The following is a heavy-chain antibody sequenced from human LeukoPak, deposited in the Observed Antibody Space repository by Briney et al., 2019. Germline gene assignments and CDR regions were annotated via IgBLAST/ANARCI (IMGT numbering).Heavy chain of an antibody. CDR2: ISGSDSST. CDR1: GFTFSSYA. Sequence: GGSLRLSCAASGFTFSSYAMSWVRQAPGRGLEWVSTISGSDSSTYYADSVKGRFTISRDNAKNSLYLQMNSLRAEDTALYYCAKGHEIEGYSYGYSFDYWGQGTLVTVSS. V-gene: IGHV3-23*01. CDR3: AKGHEIEGYSYGYSFDY. J-gene: IGHJ4*02. D-gene: IGHD5-18*01.